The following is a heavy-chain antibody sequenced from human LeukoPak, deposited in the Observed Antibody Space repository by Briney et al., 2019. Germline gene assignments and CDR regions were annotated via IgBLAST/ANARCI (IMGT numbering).Heavy chain of an antibody. CDR2: IIPIFGTA. CDR1: GGTFSSYA. D-gene: IGHD2-15*01. Sequence: ASVKVSCKASGGTFSSYAISWVRQAPGQGLEWMGGIIPIFGTANYAQKFQGRVTITADESTSTAYMELSSLRSEDTAVYYCASVVVVAAAARYAFDIWGQGTMVTVSS. V-gene: IGHV1-69*13. J-gene: IGHJ3*02. CDR3: ASVVVVAAAARYAFDI.